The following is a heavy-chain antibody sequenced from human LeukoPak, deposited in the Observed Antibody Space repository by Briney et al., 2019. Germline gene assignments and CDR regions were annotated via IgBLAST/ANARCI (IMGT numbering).Heavy chain of an antibody. CDR2: IYYSGST. Sequence: SETLSLTCMVSGGSIISYFWRWIRQPPGKGLEWIGYIYYSGSTNYNPSLKSRVTISVDTSKNQFSLELSSVTAADTAVYYCARRRDGYFGAFDIWGQGTMVTVS. D-gene: IGHD5-24*01. J-gene: IGHJ3*02. V-gene: IGHV4-59*08. CDR1: GGSIISYF. CDR3: ARRRDGYFGAFDI.